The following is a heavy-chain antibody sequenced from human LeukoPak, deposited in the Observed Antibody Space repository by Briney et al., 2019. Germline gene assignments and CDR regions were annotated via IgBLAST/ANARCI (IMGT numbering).Heavy chain of an antibody. D-gene: IGHD1-1*01. J-gene: IGHJ4*02. CDR2: ISGSGGNT. CDR3: AKCLTSTGTCYFDY. V-gene: IGHV3-23*01. CDR1: GFTFSNYA. Sequence: GGSLRLSCAASGFTFSNYAMSWVRQAPGEVLEWVSAISGSGGNTYYADSVNGRFTISRDNSQNTFFLQMNSLRADDTAIYYCAKCLTSTGTCYFDYWGQGTLVTVSS.